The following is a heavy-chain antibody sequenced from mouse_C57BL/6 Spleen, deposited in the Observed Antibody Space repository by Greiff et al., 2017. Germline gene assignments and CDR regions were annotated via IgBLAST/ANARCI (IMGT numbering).Heavy chain of an antibody. J-gene: IGHJ2*01. V-gene: IGHV1-80*01. CDR3: ASIYYDYDGFDY. CDR1: GYAFSSYW. D-gene: IGHD2-4*01. CDR2: IYPGGGDT. Sequence: VQLVESGAELVKPGASVKISCKASGYAFSSYWMNWVKQRPGKGLEWIGQIYPGGGDTNYNGKFKGKATLTADKSSSTAYMQLSSLTSEDSAVYFCASIYYDYDGFDYWGQGTTLTVSS.